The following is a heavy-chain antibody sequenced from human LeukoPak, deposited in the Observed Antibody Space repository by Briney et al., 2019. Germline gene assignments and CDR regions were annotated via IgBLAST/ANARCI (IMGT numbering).Heavy chain of an antibody. Sequence: ASVKVSCKASGYTFTGYYMHWVRQAPGQGLEWMGWINPNSGGTNYAQKFQGRVTMTRDTSISAAYMELSRLRSDDTAVYYCARGIARDGYNWENWFDPWGQGTLVTVSS. D-gene: IGHD5-24*01. CDR3: ARGIARDGYNWENWFDP. V-gene: IGHV1-2*02. J-gene: IGHJ5*02. CDR2: INPNSGGT. CDR1: GYTFTGYY.